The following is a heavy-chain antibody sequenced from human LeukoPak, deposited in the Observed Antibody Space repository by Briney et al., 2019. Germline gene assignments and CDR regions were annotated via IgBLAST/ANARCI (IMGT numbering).Heavy chain of an antibody. CDR2: IYYSGST. Sequence: PSETLSLTCTVSGGSISSYYWSWIRQPPGKGLEWIGYIYYSGSTNYNPSLKSRVTISVDTSKNQFSLKLSSVTAADTAVYYCARAYDYVWGSWNGAFDIWGQGTMVTVSS. V-gene: IGHV4-59*01. CDR1: GGSISSYY. J-gene: IGHJ3*02. CDR3: ARAYDYVWGSWNGAFDI. D-gene: IGHD3-16*01.